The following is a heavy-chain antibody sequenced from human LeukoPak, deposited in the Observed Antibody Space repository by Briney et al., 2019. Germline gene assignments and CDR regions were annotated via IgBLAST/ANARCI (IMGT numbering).Heavy chain of an antibody. J-gene: IGHJ5*02. Sequence: SETLSLTCTVSGGSISSSSYYWGWIRQPPGKGLEWIGSIYYSGSTYYNPSLKSRVTISVDTSKNQFSLKLSSVTAADTAVYYCARGLLFSWFDPWGQGTLVTVSS. CDR3: ARGLLFSWFDP. D-gene: IGHD2-21*02. V-gene: IGHV4-39*07. CDR2: IYYSGST. CDR1: GGSISSSSYY.